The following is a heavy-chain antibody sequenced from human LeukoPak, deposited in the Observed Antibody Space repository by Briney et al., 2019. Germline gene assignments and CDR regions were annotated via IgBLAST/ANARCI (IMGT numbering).Heavy chain of an antibody. D-gene: IGHD6-13*01. CDR3: AKGPHSPYSSSWYFYYYGVDD. CDR1: GFTFSSYA. CDR2: ISGSGGST. V-gene: IGHV3-23*01. Sequence: PGGSLRLSCATSGFTFSSYAMSSVRQAPGKGLEWVSFISGSGGSTYYADSVKGRFTISRDNSKNTLYLQMNSLRAEDTAVYYCAKGPHSPYSSSWYFYYYGVDDWGQGTTVTVSS. J-gene: IGHJ6*02.